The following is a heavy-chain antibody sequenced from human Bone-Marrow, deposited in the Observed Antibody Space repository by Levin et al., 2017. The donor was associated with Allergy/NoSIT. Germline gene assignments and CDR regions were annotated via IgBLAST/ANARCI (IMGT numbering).Heavy chain of an antibody. J-gene: IGHJ4*02. Sequence: ASVKVSCKASGYTFTTYGVNWVRQAPGQGLEWLGWISTYTGNTNYAQTLQGRLTMTTDTSTSTAYLDLRSLRSDDTATYYCARSSLPPEVALIYSAFDYWGQGTLVTVSS. CDR2: ISTYTGNT. CDR3: ARSSLPPEVALIYSAFDY. V-gene: IGHV1-18*01. CDR1: GYTFTTYG. D-gene: IGHD5-24*01.